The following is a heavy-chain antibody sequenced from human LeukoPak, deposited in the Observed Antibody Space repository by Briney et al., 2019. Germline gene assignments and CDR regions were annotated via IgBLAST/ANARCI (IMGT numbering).Heavy chain of an antibody. CDR1: GFTFSSYW. D-gene: IGHD2-21*02. CDR2: INSDGSST. V-gene: IGHV3-74*01. J-gene: IGHJ4*02. CDR3: ARPVCGGDCYPYDY. Sequence: GGSLRLSCAASGFTFSSYWMHWVRQAPGKGLVWVSRINSDGSSTSHADSVRGRFTISRDNAKNTLYLQMNSLGAEDTAVYYCARPVCGGDCYPYDYWGQGTLVTVSS.